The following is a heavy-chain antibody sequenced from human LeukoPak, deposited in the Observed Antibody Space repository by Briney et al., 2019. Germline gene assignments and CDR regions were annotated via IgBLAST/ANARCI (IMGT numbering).Heavy chain of an antibody. J-gene: IGHJ4*02. D-gene: IGHD5-24*01. Sequence: GGSLRLSCAASGFTFSSYAMSWVRQAPEKGLEWVSGISGSGAGTYYADSVKGRFTISRDNSKNTLYLQMYSLRAEDTAVYYCAKDDGYTDSWGQGTLVTVSS. CDR2: ISGSGAGT. CDR3: AKDDGYTDS. V-gene: IGHV3-23*01. CDR1: GFTFSSYA.